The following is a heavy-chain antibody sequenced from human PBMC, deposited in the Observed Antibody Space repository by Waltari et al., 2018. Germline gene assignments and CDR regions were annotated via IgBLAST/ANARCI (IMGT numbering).Heavy chain of an antibody. V-gene: IGHV4-59*01. CDR3: ARFLGYWYSDI. D-gene: IGHD3-3*01. Sequence: QVLLQESGPGLVKPSETLSLTCAVSGDSISGFYWSWIRRAPGEGLEGIGYIYGGSGSSTSNPSVKSRVSISIDTPKRQFSRNLSSVTAADTAVYYCARFLGYWYSDIWGPGTPITISS. CDR2: IYGGSGSS. CDR1: GDSISGFY. J-gene: IGHJ2*01.